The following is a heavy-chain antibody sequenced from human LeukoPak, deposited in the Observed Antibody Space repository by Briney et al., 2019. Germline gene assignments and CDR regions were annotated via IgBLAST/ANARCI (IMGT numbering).Heavy chain of an antibody. Sequence: LGAPLKIPCKGSGSRFTSYWIGWVRQIPRKGLEGMGSIYPGDSDTRFSPSFQGQVTSSAAKSISTAYRQWSSLKASDTAMYYCARLRGYSGYEFDPWGQGTLVTVSS. CDR3: ARLRGYSGYEFDP. J-gene: IGHJ5*02. D-gene: IGHD5-12*01. CDR2: IYPGDSDT. CDR1: GSRFTSYW. V-gene: IGHV5-51*01.